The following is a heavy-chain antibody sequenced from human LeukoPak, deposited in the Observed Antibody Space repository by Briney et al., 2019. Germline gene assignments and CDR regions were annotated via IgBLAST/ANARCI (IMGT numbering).Heavy chain of an antibody. CDR2: IKQDGSEK. CDR1: GFTFSSYW. D-gene: IGHD3-22*01. V-gene: IGHV3-7*03. CDR3: ARDPYYYDSSGYSP. J-gene: IGHJ4*02. Sequence: PGGSLRLSCAASGFTFSSYWMSWVRQAPGKGLEWVANIKQDGSEKYYVDSVKGRFTTSRDNAKNSLYLQMNSLRAEDTAVYYCARDPYYYDSSGYSPWGRGTLVTVSS.